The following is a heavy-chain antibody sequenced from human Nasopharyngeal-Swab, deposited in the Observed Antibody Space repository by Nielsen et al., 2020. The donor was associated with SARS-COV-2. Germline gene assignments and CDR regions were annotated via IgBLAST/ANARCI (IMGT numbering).Heavy chain of an antibody. CDR2: ISAYNGNT. V-gene: IGHV1-18*01. CDR3: ARGIRYFDWLLGYFDY. Sequence: ASVKVSCKASCYTFTSYGIIWVRQAPGQGLEWMGWISAYNGNTNYAQKLQGRVTMTTDTSTSTAYMELRSLRSDDTAVYYCARGIRYFDWLLGYFDYWGQGTLVTVSS. D-gene: IGHD3-9*01. CDR1: CYTFTSYG. J-gene: IGHJ4*02.